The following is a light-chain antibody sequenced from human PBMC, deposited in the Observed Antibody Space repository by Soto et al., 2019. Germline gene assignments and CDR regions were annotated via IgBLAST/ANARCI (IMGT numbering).Light chain of an antibody. Sequence: DIVMTQSPLSLPVTPGEPASISCRSSQSLLHSNGYNYLDWYLQKPGQSPQLLIYLGSNRASGVPDRFSGSAAGTEFTLKISRAEAEDVGVYYCMQALQTPPGLTFGGGTKVEIK. CDR1: QSLLHSNGYNY. J-gene: IGKJ4*01. CDR2: LGS. V-gene: IGKV2-28*01. CDR3: MQALQTPPGLT.